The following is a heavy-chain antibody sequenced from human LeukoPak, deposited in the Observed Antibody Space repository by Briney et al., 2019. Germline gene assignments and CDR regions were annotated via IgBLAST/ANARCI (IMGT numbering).Heavy chain of an antibody. CDR1: GYTFTSYA. D-gene: IGHD3-10*01. J-gene: IGHJ5*02. CDR3: ARCLWFGDTPGFDP. V-gene: IGHV1-3*01. Sequence: ASVKVSCKASGYTFTSYAIHWVRQAPGQRLEWMGWISAGNGNTKYSQNFQGRVTFISNTSATTAFMELSSLRSEDTAVYYCARCLWFGDTPGFDPWGQGTLVTVSS. CDR2: ISAGNGNT.